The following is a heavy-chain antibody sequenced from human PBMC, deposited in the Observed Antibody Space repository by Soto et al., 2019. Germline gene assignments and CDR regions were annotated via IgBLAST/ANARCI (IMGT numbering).Heavy chain of an antibody. D-gene: IGHD4-17*01. CDR2: ISAYNGNT. CDR3: ARHLWDGDPSYFDY. V-gene: IGHV1-18*01. J-gene: IGHJ4*02. CDR1: GYTFTSYG. Sequence: GASVKVSCKASGYTFTSYGISWVRQAPGQGLEWKGWISAYNGNTNYAQKLQGRVTMTTDTSTSTAYMELRSLRSDDTAMYYCARHLWDGDPSYFDYWGQGTLVTVSS.